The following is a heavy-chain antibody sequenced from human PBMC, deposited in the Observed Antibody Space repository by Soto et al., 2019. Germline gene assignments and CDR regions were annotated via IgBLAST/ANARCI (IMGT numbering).Heavy chain of an antibody. Sequence: GGSLRLSCAASGFTFSSYWMSWVRQAPGKGLEWVANIKQDGSEKYYVDSVKGRFTISRDNAKNSLYLQMNSLRAEDTAVYYCARVMVYAHDAFDIWGQGTMVTVSS. CDR2: IKQDGSEK. CDR1: GFTFSSYW. D-gene: IGHD2-8*01. V-gene: IGHV3-7*01. J-gene: IGHJ3*02. CDR3: ARVMVYAHDAFDI.